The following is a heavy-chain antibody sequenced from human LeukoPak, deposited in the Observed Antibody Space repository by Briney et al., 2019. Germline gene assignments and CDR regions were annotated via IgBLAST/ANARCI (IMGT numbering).Heavy chain of an antibody. J-gene: IGHJ4*02. D-gene: IGHD6-19*01. V-gene: IGHV1-3*01. CDR2: INAGNGNT. CDR1: GYIFTRYA. Sequence: GASVKDSCKASGYIFTRYAIHWVRQAPGQRLEWMGWINAGNGNTKYSQKIQGRVTITRDTSASTAYMEVSSLRSEDTAVYYCARGIEASSGWYVIDYWGQGTLVTVSS. CDR3: ARGIEASSGWYVIDY.